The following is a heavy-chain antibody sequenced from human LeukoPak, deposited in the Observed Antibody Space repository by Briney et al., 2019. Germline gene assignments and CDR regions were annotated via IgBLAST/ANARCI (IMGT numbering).Heavy chain of an antibody. CDR2: IYPGDSDT. J-gene: IGHJ6*03. V-gene: IGHV5-51*01. D-gene: IGHD5-12*01. Sequence: GESLKISCKGSGYSFTSYWIGWVRQMPGKGLEWMGIIYPGDSDTRYSPSFQGQVTISADKSISTAYLQWSSLKASDTAMYYCARRASPHESGYYSSSSYYYYYMDVWGKGTTVTISS. CDR1: GYSFTSYW. CDR3: ARRASPHESGYYSSSSYYYYYMDV.